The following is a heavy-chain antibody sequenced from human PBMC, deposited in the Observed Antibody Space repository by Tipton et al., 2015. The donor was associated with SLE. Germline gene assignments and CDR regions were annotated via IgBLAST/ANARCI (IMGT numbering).Heavy chain of an antibody. J-gene: IGHJ2*01. V-gene: IGHV4-39*01. CDR1: GDSISSSYSY. CDR3: ASLGMDYYFDL. CDR2: IYYSGST. D-gene: IGHD7-27*01. Sequence: TLSLTCTVSGDSISSSYSYWGWIRQPPGKGLDWIGHIYYSGSTYYIPSLRSRITISVDTSKNQFSLRLSSATAADTALYYCASLGMDYYFDLWGRGTLVTVSS.